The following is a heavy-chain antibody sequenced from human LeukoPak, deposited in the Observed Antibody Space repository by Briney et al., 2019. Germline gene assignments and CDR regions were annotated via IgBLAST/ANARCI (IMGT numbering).Heavy chain of an antibody. J-gene: IGHJ4*02. CDR2: ISSSSSSYI. Sequence: GGSLRLSCAASGFTFSSNVMNWVRQAPGKGLEWVSSISSSSSSYIYYADSVKGRFTISRDNDKNSLYLQMNSLRAEDTAVYYCAKLSSTSLWGQGTLVTVSS. CDR1: GFTFSSNV. V-gene: IGHV3-21*01. D-gene: IGHD2-2*01. CDR3: AKLSSTSL.